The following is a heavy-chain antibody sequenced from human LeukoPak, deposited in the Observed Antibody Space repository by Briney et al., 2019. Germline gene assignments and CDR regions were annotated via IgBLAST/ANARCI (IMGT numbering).Heavy chain of an antibody. V-gene: IGHV3-66*01. CDR1: GFTVSSNF. D-gene: IGHD3-22*01. J-gene: IGHJ3*02. CDR2: IYSGGNT. CDR3: VRYYDGTGYYQSNDAFDI. Sequence: GGSLRLSCAASGFTVSSNFMNWVRQAPGKGLEWVSVIYSGGNTYYSDSVKGRFTISRDDSKNTVDLQMSSLRAEDTAVYYCVRYYDGTGYYQSNDAFDIWGQGTMVTVSS.